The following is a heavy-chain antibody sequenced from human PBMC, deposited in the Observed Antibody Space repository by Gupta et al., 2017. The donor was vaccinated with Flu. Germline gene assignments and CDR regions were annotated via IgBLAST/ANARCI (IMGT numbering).Heavy chain of an antibody. Sequence: RQAPGKGLEWVGRIKRKTDGGTTLYAAPVTGRFTLSRDDSKNTLYVQMNSLNIEDTGVYYCTAGAGTTDFDFWGQGTLVTVAS. CDR3: TAGAGTTDFDF. D-gene: IGHD1-7*01. J-gene: IGHJ4*02. V-gene: IGHV3-15*01. CDR2: IKRKTDGGTT.